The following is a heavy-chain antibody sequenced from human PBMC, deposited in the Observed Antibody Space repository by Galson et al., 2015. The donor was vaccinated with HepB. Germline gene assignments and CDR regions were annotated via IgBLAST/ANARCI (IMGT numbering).Heavy chain of an antibody. Sequence: SVKVSCKASGGTFSSYTISWVRQAPGQGLEWMGRIIPILGIANYAQKFQGRVTITADKSTSTAYMELSSLRSEDTAVYYCASLHDYKPEHNWFDPWGQGTLVTVSS. V-gene: IGHV1-69*02. CDR3: ASLHDYKPEHNWFDP. D-gene: IGHD4-11*01. CDR1: GGTFSSYT. CDR2: IIPILGIA. J-gene: IGHJ5*02.